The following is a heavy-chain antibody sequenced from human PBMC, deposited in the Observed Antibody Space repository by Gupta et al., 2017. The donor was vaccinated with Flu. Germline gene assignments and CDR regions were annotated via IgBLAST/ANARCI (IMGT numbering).Heavy chain of an antibody. CDR1: GGSINGYY. J-gene: IGHJ4*02. D-gene: IGHD3-22*01. CDR2: IYYSGRT. Sequence: QVQLQESGPGLVKLSETLSLTCTVSGGSINGYYCGWIRQPPGKGLEWIGYIYYSGRTKYNPSLKSRVAMSVDTSQNHFSLKMNSVTAADTAVYYCARYDSGGYSLEYWGQGTLVTVSS. V-gene: IGHV4-59*01. CDR3: ARYDSGGYSLEY.